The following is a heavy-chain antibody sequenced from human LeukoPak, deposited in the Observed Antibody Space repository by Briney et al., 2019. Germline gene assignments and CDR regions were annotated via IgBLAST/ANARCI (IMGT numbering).Heavy chain of an antibody. D-gene: IGHD5-18*01. J-gene: IGHJ6*02. V-gene: IGHV3-64D*09. Sequence: TGGSLRLSCSASGFTFGSCAMHWVRQAPGKGLEYVSAISSNGGSTYYADSVKGRFTISRDNSKNTLYLQMSSLRAEDTALYYCVEDLRGYMNEYGLDVWGQGTTVTVSS. CDR1: GFTFGSCA. CDR3: VEDLRGYMNEYGLDV. CDR2: ISSNGGST.